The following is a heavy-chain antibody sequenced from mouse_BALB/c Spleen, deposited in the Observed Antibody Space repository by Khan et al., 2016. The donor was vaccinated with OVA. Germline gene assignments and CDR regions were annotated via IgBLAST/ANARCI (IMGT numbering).Heavy chain of an antibody. V-gene: IGHV2-6-5*01. Sequence: QVQLKQSGPGLVAPSQSLSITCTVSGFSLTDYGVSWIRQPPGKGLEWLGVIWGGGSTYYNSALKSRLSISKDNSKSQVLLKMSSLQTDDTAMYYCAKGVWSYYFALGYWGQGTSVTVSS. J-gene: IGHJ4*01. CDR2: IWGGGST. CDR3: AKGVWSYYFALGY. CDR1: GFSLTDYG.